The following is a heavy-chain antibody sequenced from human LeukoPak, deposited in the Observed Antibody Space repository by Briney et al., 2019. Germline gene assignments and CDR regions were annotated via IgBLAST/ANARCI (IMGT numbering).Heavy chain of an antibody. Sequence: PGGSLRLSCAASGFTFSNAWMSWVRQAPGKGLEWVGRIKSKTDGGTTDNAAPVKGRFTISRDDSKNTLYLQMNSLKTEDTAVYYCTTKNYDILTGYTTQGPHAEYFQHWGQGTLVTVSS. CDR3: TTKNYDILTGYTTQGPHAEYFQH. D-gene: IGHD3-9*01. V-gene: IGHV3-15*01. J-gene: IGHJ1*01. CDR2: IKSKTDGGTT. CDR1: GFTFSNAW.